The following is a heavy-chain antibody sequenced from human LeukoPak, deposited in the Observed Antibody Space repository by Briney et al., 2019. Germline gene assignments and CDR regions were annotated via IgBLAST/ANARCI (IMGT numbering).Heavy chain of an antibody. J-gene: IGHJ4*02. CDR1: GFTFSSYA. V-gene: IGHV3-23*01. Sequence: GGSLRLSCAASGFTFSSYAMSWVRQAPGKGLERVAAITGSGGGTYYADSVKGRFTISRDNSKNTLYLQMNSLRADDTAVYYCARGKRDFDYWGQGTLVTVSS. CDR3: ARGKRDFDY. CDR2: ITGSGGGT.